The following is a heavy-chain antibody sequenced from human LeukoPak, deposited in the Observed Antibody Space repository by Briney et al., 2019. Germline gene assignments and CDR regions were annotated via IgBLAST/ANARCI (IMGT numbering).Heavy chain of an antibody. V-gene: IGHV4-39*01. CDR3: ARVGATYPHYYMDV. CDR2: IYYSGST. J-gene: IGHJ6*03. D-gene: IGHD3-16*01. Sequence: PSETLSLTCTVSGDSISSSGDYWGWIRQPPGEGLEWIGNIYYSGSTYYSPSLKSRVTIAVDTSKNQFSLKLTSVTAADTAVYYCARVGATYPHYYMDVWGKGTTVTVAS. CDR1: GDSISSSGDY.